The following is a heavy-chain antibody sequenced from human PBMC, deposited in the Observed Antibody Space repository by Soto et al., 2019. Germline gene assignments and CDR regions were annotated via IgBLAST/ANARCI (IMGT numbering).Heavy chain of an antibody. CDR2: ISAYNGNT. Sequence: QVQLVQSGAEVKKPGASVKVSCKASGDTFTSYGISWAPQDPGQGLEWMGWISAYNGNTNYAQKHQGRVTMTTDTSTCTAYMELRSLRSDDTAVYYCARFGVYSSSFSIYYYYGMVVWGQGTTVTVSS. CDR3: ARFGVYSSSFSIYYYYGMVV. CDR1: GDTFTSYG. J-gene: IGHJ6*02. D-gene: IGHD6-6*01. V-gene: IGHV1-18*01.